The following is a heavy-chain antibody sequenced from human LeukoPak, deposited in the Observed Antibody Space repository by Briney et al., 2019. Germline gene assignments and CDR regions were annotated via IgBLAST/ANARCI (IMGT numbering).Heavy chain of an antibody. J-gene: IGHJ4*02. CDR1: GGSFSGYY. CDR3: ARFKDYVWGSYRYSKGIFDY. D-gene: IGHD3-16*02. CDR2: INHSGST. V-gene: IGHV4-34*01. Sequence: SETLSLTCADYGGSFSGYYWSWIRQPPGKGLEWIGEINHSGSTNYNPSLKSRVTISVDTSKNQFSLKLSSVTAADTAVYYCARFKDYVWGSYRYSKGIFDYWGQGTLVTVSS.